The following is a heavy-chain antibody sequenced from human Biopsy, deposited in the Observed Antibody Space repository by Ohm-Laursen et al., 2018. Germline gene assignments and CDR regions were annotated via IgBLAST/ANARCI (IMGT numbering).Heavy chain of an antibody. CDR3: ARVGVGAPSIDYFDS. J-gene: IGHJ4*02. CDR1: GDSINNYY. Sequence: SDTLSLTCTVSGDSINNYYWSWIRQPPGKGLEWIGYIYYSGSTNYNPSLKSRVTISVDRSKNHFSLELSSVTAADTAVYYCARVGVGAPSIDYFDSWGQGALVTASS. CDR2: IYYSGST. V-gene: IGHV4-59*07. D-gene: IGHD1-26*01.